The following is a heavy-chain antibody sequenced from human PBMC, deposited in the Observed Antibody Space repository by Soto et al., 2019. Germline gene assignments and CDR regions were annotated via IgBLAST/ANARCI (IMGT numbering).Heavy chain of an antibody. Sequence: NPGGSLRLSCAASGFPFSDSYMAWIRQAPGKGLEEIATISSTGSTPYYADSVKGRFTISRDNAQNSLYLEVNNLRAEDTAVYYCARGQQLVANWLDPWGQGILVTVSS. J-gene: IGHJ5*02. CDR1: GFPFSDSY. CDR2: ISSTGSTP. D-gene: IGHD6-6*01. V-gene: IGHV3-11*01. CDR3: ARGQQLVANWLDP.